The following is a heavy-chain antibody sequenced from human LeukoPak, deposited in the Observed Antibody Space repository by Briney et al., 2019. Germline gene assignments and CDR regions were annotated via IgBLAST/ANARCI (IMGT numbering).Heavy chain of an antibody. D-gene: IGHD2-21*02. CDR2: IFTSGNT. CDR3: ARATLRGDPFDF. CDR1: GDSLNSGNYY. V-gene: IGHV4-31*03. J-gene: IGHJ4*02. Sequence: SQTLSLTCTVSGDSLNSGNYYWTWIRQHPGKGLEWIGYIFTSGNTYYNPSLKGRLLTSVDTSKSQFSLRLTSVTAADTAVYYCARATLRGDPFDFWGQGIQVTVSS.